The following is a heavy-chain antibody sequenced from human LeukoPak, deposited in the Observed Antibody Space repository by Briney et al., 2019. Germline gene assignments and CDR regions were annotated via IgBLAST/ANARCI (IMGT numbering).Heavy chain of an antibody. V-gene: IGHV1-69*06. Sequence: SVKVSCKTSGGTFSSYAITWVRQTPGQGLEWMGGIIPIFGTTNYAQKFQDRVTITADKSTSTAYMKLGSLRSEDTAVYYCARVVGLTGYSSNWYSGYYYYMDVWGKGTTVTISS. CDR3: ARVVGLTGYSSNWYSGYYYYMDV. J-gene: IGHJ6*03. D-gene: IGHD6-13*01. CDR1: GGTFSSYA. CDR2: IIPIFGTT.